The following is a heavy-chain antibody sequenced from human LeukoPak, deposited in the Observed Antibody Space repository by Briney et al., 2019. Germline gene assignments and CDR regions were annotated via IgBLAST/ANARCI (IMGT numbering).Heavy chain of an antibody. V-gene: IGHV4-59*08. J-gene: IGHJ4*02. CDR2: IFYSGKS. Sequence: SETLSLTCSVSGAFTSRYYWSWVRQPLGQGLEWIGNIFYSGKSKYNPSLTSRISMSVDTSKTQFSLELTSVTAADTAVYYCTRIDPLGFFDQWGPGTLVPVSS. CDR1: GAFTSRYY. D-gene: IGHD6-25*01. CDR3: TRIDPLGFFDQ.